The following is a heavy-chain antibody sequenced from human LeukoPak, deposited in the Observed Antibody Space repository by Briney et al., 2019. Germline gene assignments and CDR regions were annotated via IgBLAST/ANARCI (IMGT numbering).Heavy chain of an antibody. V-gene: IGHV1-69*04. CDR2: IIPILGIA. D-gene: IGHD5-12*01. CDR3: ARDYEGWFDP. J-gene: IGHJ5*02. Sequence: GASVKVCCKASGGTFSSYAISWVRQAPGQGLEWMGRIIPILGIANYAQKFQGRVTITADKSTSTAYMELSSLRSEDTAVYYCARDYEGWFDPWGQGTLVTVSS. CDR1: GGTFSSYA.